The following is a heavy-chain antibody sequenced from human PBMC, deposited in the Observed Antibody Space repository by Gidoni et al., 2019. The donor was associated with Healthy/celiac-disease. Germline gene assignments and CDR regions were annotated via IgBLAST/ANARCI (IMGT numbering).Heavy chain of an antibody. V-gene: IGHV3-30-3*01. CDR1: GFTFSRYA. J-gene: IGHJ3*02. CDR2: ISYDGSNK. CDR3: ARDLGDYGDYVNAFDI. Sequence: QVQLVESGGGVVQPGRSLRLSCSASGFTFSRYAMHWVRQAPGKGLEWVAVISYDGSNKYYADSVKGRFTISRDNSKNTLYLQMNSLRAEDTAVYYCARDLGDYGDYVNAFDIWGQGTMVTVSS. D-gene: IGHD4-17*01.